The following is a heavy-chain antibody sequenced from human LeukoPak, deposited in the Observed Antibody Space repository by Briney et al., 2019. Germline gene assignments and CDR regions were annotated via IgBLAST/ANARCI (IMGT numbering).Heavy chain of an antibody. CDR1: GFTFSTYW. J-gene: IGHJ4*02. CDR2: IHPDGTET. Sequence: GGSLRLSCGVSGFTFSTYWMSWVRQAPGKGLEWVANIHPDGTETYYVDSVKGRFTISRDNAKNSLYLQMNSLRDEDTAVYYCARGGSGYSYGKIDSWGQGILVTVSS. CDR3: ARGGSGYSYGKIDS. V-gene: IGHV3-7*01. D-gene: IGHD5-18*01.